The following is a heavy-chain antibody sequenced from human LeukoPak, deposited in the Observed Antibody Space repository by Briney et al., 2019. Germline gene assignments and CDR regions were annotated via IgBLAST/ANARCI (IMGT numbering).Heavy chain of an antibody. J-gene: IGHJ4*02. V-gene: IGHV1-18*01. D-gene: IGHD3-10*01. CDR2: ISAYNGNT. CDR1: GYTFTNYD. CDR3: ARVPVSRYYYGTNNYLDY. Sequence: GASVKVSCKASGYTFTNYDIIWVRQAPGQGLEWMGWISAYNGNTNYGQKFQGRVTMTTDTSTSTAYMELRSLRSDDTAVYHCARVPVSRYYYGTNNYLDYWGQGALVTVSS.